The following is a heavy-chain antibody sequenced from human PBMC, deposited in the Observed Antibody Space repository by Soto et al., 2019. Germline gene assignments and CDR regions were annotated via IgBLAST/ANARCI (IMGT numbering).Heavy chain of an antibody. Sequence: PGGSLRLSCAASGFTFSSYGMHWVRQAPGKGLEWVAVIWYDGSNKYYADSVKGRFTISRDNSKNTLYLQMNSLRAEDTAVYYCARGCVLPYCSSTSCYCPRSFDYWGQGTLVTVSS. CDR2: IWYDGSNK. J-gene: IGHJ4*02. D-gene: IGHD2-2*01. V-gene: IGHV3-33*01. CDR1: GFTFSSYG. CDR3: ARGCVLPYCSSTSCYCPRSFDY.